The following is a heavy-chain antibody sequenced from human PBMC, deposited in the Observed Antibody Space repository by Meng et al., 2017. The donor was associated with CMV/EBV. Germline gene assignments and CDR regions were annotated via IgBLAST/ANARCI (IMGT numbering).Heavy chain of an antibody. J-gene: IGHJ4*02. Sequence: QWQLQESGPGLWKPPESLSLPCSVSVCSIRSGDYYWSWIRQPPGKGLEWIGYIYYSGSTYYNPSLKSRVTISVDTSKNQFSLKLSSVTAADTAVYYCARAQYSSSCDYWGQGTLVTVSS. CDR2: IYYSGST. V-gene: IGHV4-30-4*08. D-gene: IGHD6-13*01. CDR1: VCSIRSGDYY. CDR3: ARAQYSSSCDY.